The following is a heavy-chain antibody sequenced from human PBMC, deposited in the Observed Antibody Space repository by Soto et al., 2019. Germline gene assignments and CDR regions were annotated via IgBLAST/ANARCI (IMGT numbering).Heavy chain of an antibody. Sequence: SETLSLTCTVSGGSISRYYWSWIRQPPGKGLEWIGYLYNTGSTIYNPSLKSRVTISVDTSKNQFSLKLSSVTAADTAVYYCARAHYGDYGYGMDVWGQGTTVTVSS. CDR3: ARAHYGDYGYGMDV. CDR2: LYNTGST. V-gene: IGHV4-59*12. D-gene: IGHD4-17*01. J-gene: IGHJ6*02. CDR1: GGSISRYY.